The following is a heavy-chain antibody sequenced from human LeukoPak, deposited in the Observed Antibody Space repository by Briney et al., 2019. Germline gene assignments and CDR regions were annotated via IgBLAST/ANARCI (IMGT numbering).Heavy chain of an antibody. J-gene: IGHJ4*02. CDR2: IYTSGST. CDR1: GGSISRGSYY. V-gene: IGHV4-61*02. D-gene: IGHD2-15*01. CDR3: ASRSGGNLRSFDY. Sequence: SETLSLTCTVPGGSISRGSYYWCWIRQSAGKGLEWIGRIYTSGSTNYNPSLKSRVTISVDTSKNQLYLKLSSVTAADTAVYYCASRSGGNLRSFDYWGQGTLVTVSS.